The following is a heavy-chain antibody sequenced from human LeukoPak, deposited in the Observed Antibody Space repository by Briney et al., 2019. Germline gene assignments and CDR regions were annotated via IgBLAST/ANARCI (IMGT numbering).Heavy chain of an antibody. D-gene: IGHD3-10*01. CDR1: GGSFSGYY. V-gene: IGHV4-34*01. CDR3: ARDDGSELGDV. Sequence: SETLSLTCAVYGGSFSGYYWSWIRQPPEQGLEWIGEIDHTGGTSYNPSLKSRVIISLDTSKNQFSVKLNSVTAADTAVYYCARDDGSELGDVWGQGTTVTVSS. J-gene: IGHJ6*02. CDR2: IDHTGGT.